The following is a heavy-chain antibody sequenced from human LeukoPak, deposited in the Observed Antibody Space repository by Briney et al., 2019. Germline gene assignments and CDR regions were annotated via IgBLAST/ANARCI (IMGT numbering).Heavy chain of an antibody. Sequence: VASVKVSCKASGGTFSSYAISWVRQAPGQGLEWMGGIIPIFGTANYAQKIQGRVTITADESTSTAYMELSGLRSEDTAVYYCARGNQWELPEFDYWGQGTLVTVSS. J-gene: IGHJ4*02. V-gene: IGHV1-69*13. CDR2: IIPIFGTA. CDR1: GGTFSSYA. CDR3: ARGNQWELPEFDY. D-gene: IGHD1-26*01.